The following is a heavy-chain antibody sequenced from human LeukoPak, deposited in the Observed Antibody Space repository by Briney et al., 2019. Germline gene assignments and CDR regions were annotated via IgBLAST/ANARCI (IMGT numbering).Heavy chain of an antibody. CDR1: GGSISSYY. J-gene: IGHJ5*02. V-gene: IGHV4-4*07. Sequence: PSETLSLTCTVSGGSISSYYWSWIRQPAGKGLGWIGRIYTSGSTNYNPSLKSRVTMSIDTSKNQFSLKLSSVTAADTAVYYCARDLGVVVPAAGGVDPWGQGTLVTVSS. D-gene: IGHD2-2*01. CDR2: IYTSGST. CDR3: ARDLGVVVPAAGGVDP.